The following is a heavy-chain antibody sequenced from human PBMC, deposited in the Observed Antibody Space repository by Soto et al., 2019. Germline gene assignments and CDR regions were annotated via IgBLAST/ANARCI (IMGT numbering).Heavy chain of an antibody. CDR1: GFTFSSYG. D-gene: IGHD3-10*01. CDR2: ISYDGSNK. J-gene: IGHJ5*02. CDR3: AKAHRLWFGELLGPFDP. V-gene: IGHV3-30*18. Sequence: WGSLRLSCAASGFTFSSYGMHWVRQAPGKGLEWVAVISYDGSNKYYADSVKGRFTISRDNSKNTLYLQMNSLRAEDTAVYYYAKAHRLWFGELLGPFDPWGQGTLVTVSS.